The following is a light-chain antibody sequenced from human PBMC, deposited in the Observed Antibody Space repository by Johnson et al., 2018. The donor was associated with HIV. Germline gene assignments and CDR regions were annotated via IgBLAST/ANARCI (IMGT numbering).Light chain of an antibody. V-gene: IGLV1-51*01. Sequence: QSVLTQPPSMSAAPGQRVTISCSGSSSNIGNNYVSWYQQVPGAAPKLLIYDNNKRPSGIPDRFSGSKSGTSATLGITGLQTGDEADYYCGTWDSSLSVVFGTWTKVTVL. J-gene: IGLJ1*01. CDR1: SSNIGNNY. CDR2: DNN. CDR3: GTWDSSLSVV.